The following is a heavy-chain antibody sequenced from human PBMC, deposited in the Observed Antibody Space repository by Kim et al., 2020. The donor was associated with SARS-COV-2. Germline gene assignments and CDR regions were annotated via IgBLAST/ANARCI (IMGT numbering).Heavy chain of an antibody. Sequence: GGSLRLSCAASGFTFSSYSMNWVRQAPGKGLEWVSSISSSSSYIYYADSVKGRFTISRDNAKNSLFLQMNSLRAEDTAVYYCAREMDSNGWQPLNDFDYWGQGTLVTVSS. CDR2: ISSSSSYI. D-gene: IGHD6-19*01. V-gene: IGHV3-21*01. CDR3: AREMDSNGWQPLNDFDY. CDR1: GFTFSSYS. J-gene: IGHJ4*02.